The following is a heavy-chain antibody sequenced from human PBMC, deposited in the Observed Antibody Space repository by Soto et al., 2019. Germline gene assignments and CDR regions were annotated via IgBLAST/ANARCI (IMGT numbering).Heavy chain of an antibody. V-gene: IGHV5-51*01. CDR2: IYPGDSNT. CDR1: GSIFTSYW. CDR3: ARIFSLDYGPPCDY. J-gene: IGHJ4*02. D-gene: IGHD4-17*01. Sequence: GESLKISCKGSGSIFTSYWIAWVRQMPGKGLEWMGIIYPGDSNTRYSPSFQGQVTISADRSISTAYLQWSTLKASDTAMYYCARIFSLDYGPPCDYWGQGTLVTVSS.